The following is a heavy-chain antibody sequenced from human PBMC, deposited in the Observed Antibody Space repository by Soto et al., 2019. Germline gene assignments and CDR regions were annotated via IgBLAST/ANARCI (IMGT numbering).Heavy chain of an antibody. CDR1: GFSLTTSAVA. D-gene: IGHD1-1*01. CDR2: VYGSDDK. Sequence: QITLQESGPTLVKPTQTLTLTCTFSGFSLTTSAVAVGWIRQPPGKALEWLAIVYGSDDKFYSPSLKSRLTITKDNSKKQVVLTLTDMDPEDTATYSCVRLYDPYYFDYWGQGTLVTVSS. CDR3: VRLYDPYYFDY. J-gene: IGHJ4*02. V-gene: IGHV2-5*01.